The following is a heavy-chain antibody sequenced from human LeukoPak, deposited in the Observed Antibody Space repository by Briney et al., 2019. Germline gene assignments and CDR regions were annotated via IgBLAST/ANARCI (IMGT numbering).Heavy chain of an antibody. CDR2: INPNSGGT. CDR1: GYTFTGYY. V-gene: IGHV1-2*02. D-gene: IGHD3-10*01. CDR3: ARNGITMVRAVIMRGGY. Sequence: ASVKVSCKASGYTFTGYYMHWVRQAPGQGLGWMGWINPNSGGTNYAQKFQGRVTMTRDTSISTAYMELSRLRSDDTAVYYCARNGITMVRAVIMRGGYWGQGTLVTVSS. J-gene: IGHJ4*02.